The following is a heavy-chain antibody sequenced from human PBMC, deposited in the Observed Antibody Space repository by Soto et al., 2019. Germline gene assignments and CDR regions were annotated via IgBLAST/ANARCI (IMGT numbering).Heavy chain of an antibody. V-gene: IGHV4-4*02. CDR3: ARTDYDSSGYYYVPAEYFQH. CDR1: GGSISSSNW. CDR2: IYHSGST. D-gene: IGHD3-22*01. Sequence: SETLSLTCAVSGGSISSSNWWSWVRQPPGKGLEWIVEIYHSGSTNYNPSLKSRVTISVDKSKNQFSLKLSSVTAADTAVYYCARTDYDSSGYYYVPAEYFQHWGQGTLVTVSS. J-gene: IGHJ1*01.